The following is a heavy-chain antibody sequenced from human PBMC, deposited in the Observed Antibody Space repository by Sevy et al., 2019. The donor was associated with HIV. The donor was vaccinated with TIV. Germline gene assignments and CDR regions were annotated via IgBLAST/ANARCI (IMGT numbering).Heavy chain of an antibody. Sequence: ASVKVSCKASGYTFTSYDINWVRQATGQGLEWMGWMNPNSGNTGYAQKFQGRVTMTRNTSISTAYMELSSLRSEDTAVYYCARRPRYCSGGSCYYYYGMDVWGQGTTVTVSS. CDR2: MNPNSGNT. J-gene: IGHJ6*02. V-gene: IGHV1-8*01. CDR3: ARRPRYCSGGSCYYYYGMDV. CDR1: GYTFTSYD. D-gene: IGHD2-15*01.